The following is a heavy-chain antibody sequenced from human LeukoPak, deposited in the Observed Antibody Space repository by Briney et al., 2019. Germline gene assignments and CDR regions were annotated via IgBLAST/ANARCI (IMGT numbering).Heavy chain of an antibody. Sequence: GGSLRLSCAASGFTFSSYRMNWGRQAPGKGLEWVSSISSSSSYIYYADSVKGRFTISRDNAKNSLYLQMNSLRAEDTAVYYCARGGVVPAADNWFYPWGQGTLVTVSS. CDR1: GFTFSSYR. CDR3: ARGGVVPAADNWFYP. CDR2: ISSSSSYI. D-gene: IGHD2-2*01. J-gene: IGHJ5*02. V-gene: IGHV3-21*01.